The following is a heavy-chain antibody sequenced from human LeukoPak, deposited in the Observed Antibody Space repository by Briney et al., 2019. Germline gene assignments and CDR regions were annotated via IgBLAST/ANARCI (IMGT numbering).Heavy chain of an antibody. CDR2: IYPGDSDT. D-gene: IGHD3-10*01. J-gene: IGHJ4*02. CDR3: ATLYYGSGSYFFDY. CDR1: GYSFTSYW. V-gene: IGHV5-51*01. Sequence: GESLKISCKGSGYSFTSYWIGWVRQMPGKGLEWMEIIYPGDSDTSYSPSFQGQVPTSADKSISTAYLQWSSLKASDTAMYYCATLYYGSGSYFFDYWGQGTLVTVSS.